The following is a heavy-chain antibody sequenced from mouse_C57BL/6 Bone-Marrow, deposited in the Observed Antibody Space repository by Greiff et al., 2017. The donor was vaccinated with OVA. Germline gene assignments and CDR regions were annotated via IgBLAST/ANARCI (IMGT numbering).Heavy chain of an antibody. CDR2: IWTGGGT. CDR3: ARGDYDGRDVWFAY. D-gene: IGHD2-4*01. Sequence: VKLMESGPGLVAPSQSLSITCTVSGFSLTSYAISWVRQPPGTGLEWLGVIWTGGGTNYNSALKSRLSISKDNSKSQVFLKMNSLQTDDTARYYCARGDYDGRDVWFAYWGQGTLVTVSA. J-gene: IGHJ3*01. CDR1: GFSLTSYA. V-gene: IGHV2-9-1*01.